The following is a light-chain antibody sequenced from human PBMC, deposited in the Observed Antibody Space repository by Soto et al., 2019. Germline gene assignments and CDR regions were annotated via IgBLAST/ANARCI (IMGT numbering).Light chain of an antibody. CDR3: CSFAVGADLV. Sequence: QSALTQPASVSASPGQSITISCTGTSSNVGTYDLVSWYQHHPDKAPKLIIYEGTKRPSGISSRFSGSKSGNTASLTISGLQAEDDADYYCCSFAVGADLVFGGGTKLTVL. J-gene: IGLJ2*01. CDR2: EGT. V-gene: IGLV2-23*01. CDR1: SSNVGTYDL.